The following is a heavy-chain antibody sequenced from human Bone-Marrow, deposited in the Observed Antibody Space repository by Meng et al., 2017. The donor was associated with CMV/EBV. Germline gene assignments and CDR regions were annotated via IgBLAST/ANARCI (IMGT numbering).Heavy chain of an antibody. CDR1: GYTFTSYY. CDR3: AIGHDFEQAWEQGYDI. Sequence: ASVKVSCKASGYTFTSYYMHWVRQAPGQGLEWMGIINPSGGSTSYAEKFQGRVTMTRDKSTSTVYMELSSLRSEDTAVYYCAIGHDFEQAWEQGYDIWGQGTRVT. V-gene: IGHV1-46*01. CDR2: INPSGGST. J-gene: IGHJ3*02. D-gene: IGHD3/OR15-3a*01.